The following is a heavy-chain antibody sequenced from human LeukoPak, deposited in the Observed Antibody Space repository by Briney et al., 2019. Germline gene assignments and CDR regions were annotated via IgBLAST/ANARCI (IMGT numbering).Heavy chain of an antibody. CDR1: GIIFSTYS. Sequence: GGSLRLSCAASGIIFSTYSMNWVRQAPGKGLEWVSYISSGSNTIYYAESVKGRFTISRDNAQNSLHLQMNSLRAEDAAVYYCARGCSGGTCKQYMDVWGKGTTVTVSS. CDR2: ISSGSNTI. D-gene: IGHD2-15*01. CDR3: ARGCSGGTCKQYMDV. V-gene: IGHV3-48*04. J-gene: IGHJ6*03.